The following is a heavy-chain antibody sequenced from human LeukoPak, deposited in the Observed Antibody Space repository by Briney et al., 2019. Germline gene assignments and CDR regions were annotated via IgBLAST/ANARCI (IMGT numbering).Heavy chain of an antibody. CDR3: ARAVDTATFDY. J-gene: IGHJ4*02. V-gene: IGHV4-59*01. CDR2: IYYSGST. D-gene: IGHD5-18*01. CDR1: GGSISTYY. Sequence: KSSETLSLTCTVSGGSISTYYWSWIRQPPGKGLEWIGYIYYSGSTNYNPSLKSRVTISVDTSKNQFSLKLSSVTAADTAVYYCARAVDTATFDYWGQGTLVTVSS.